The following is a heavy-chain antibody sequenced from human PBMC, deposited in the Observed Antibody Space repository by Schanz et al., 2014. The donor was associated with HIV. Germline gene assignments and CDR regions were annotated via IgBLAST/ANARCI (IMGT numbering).Heavy chain of an antibody. D-gene: IGHD5-12*01. CDR2: ITGPGDTM. V-gene: IGHV3-11*01. CDR3: ADVDVAMSN. Sequence: VQLVESGGGLVKPGGSLSLSCVASGFTFGDHYMTWIRQAPGKGLEWVAHITGPGDTMYYADSVKGRFTISRDNAKNSLNLQLKSLRAEDTAMYYCADVDVAMSNWGRGTLVTVSS. CDR1: GFTFGDHY. J-gene: IGHJ4*02.